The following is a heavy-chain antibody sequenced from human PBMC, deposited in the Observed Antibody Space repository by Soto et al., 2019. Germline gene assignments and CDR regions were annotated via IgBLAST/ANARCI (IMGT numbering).Heavy chain of an antibody. J-gene: IGHJ3*02. D-gene: IGHD4-17*01. Sequence: QVQLVQSGAEVKKPGSSVKVSCKASGGTFSSYAISWVRQAPGQGLEWMGGIIPIFGTANYAQKFQGRVTITADESTSTAYMELSSLRTEDTAVYYCARDRRRYGGPPHDAFAIWGQGTMVTVSS. CDR3: ARDRRRYGGPPHDAFAI. V-gene: IGHV1-69*01. CDR2: IIPIFGTA. CDR1: GGTFSSYA.